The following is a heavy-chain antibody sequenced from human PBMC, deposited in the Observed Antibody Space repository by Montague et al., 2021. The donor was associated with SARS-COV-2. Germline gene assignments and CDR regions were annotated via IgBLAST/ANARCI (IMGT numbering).Heavy chain of an antibody. J-gene: IGHJ4*02. CDR3: ARYGTNFDH. CDR1: GGSITCYY. V-gene: IGHV4-59*01. CDR2: VYYDGTT. D-gene: IGHD2-8*01. Sequence: SETLSLTCTVSGGSITCYYWSWIRQPPGKGLEWIGYVYYDGTTNYNPSLKSRVTMSVDTSMNHFLLRLNSVTAADTAVYYCARYGTNFDHWGQGTLVTVSS.